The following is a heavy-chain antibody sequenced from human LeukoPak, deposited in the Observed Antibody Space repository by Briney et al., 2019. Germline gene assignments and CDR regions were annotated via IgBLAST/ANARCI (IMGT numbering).Heavy chain of an antibody. Sequence: ASVKVSCKASGYTFTSYDINWVRQATGQGLEWMGWMNPNSGNTGYAQKFQGRVTMTRSTSISTAYMELSSLRFEDTAVYFCTRSGEKGIFDYGGRGPLVTASS. V-gene: IGHV1-8*02. J-gene: IGHJ4*02. CDR1: GYTFTSYD. CDR3: TRSGEKGIFDY. D-gene: IGHD3-3*02. CDR2: MNPNSGNT.